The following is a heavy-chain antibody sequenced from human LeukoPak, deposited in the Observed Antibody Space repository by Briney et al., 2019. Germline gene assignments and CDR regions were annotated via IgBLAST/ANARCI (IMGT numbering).Heavy chain of an antibody. CDR1: GFTFSSYG. CDR2: ISGSGGST. CDR3: AKLVGTTSACIDY. V-gene: IGHV3-23*01. Sequence: GGSLRLSCAASGFTFSSYGMSWVRQAPGKGLEWVSAISGSGGSTYYADSVKGRFTISRDNSQNMLYLRMNSLRVEDTAVYYCAKLVGTTSACIDYWGHGTLVTVSS. D-gene: IGHD1-26*01. J-gene: IGHJ4*01.